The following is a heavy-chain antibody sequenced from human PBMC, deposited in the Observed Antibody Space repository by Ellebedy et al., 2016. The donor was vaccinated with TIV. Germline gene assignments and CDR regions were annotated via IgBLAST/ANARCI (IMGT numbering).Heavy chain of an antibody. J-gene: IGHJ4*02. CDR3: ARMTSRGFSTPAY. D-gene: IGHD6-19*01. CDR1: HYAISGGYY. Sequence: SETLSLTXSVSHYAISGGYYWGWIRQTPGKGLEWLASMFHSGSTYYNPSLRSRVTISLDTSKNQLSLKVTSVTAADTAIYYCARMTSRGFSTPAYWGQGTLVTVSS. V-gene: IGHV4-38-2*02. CDR2: MFHSGST.